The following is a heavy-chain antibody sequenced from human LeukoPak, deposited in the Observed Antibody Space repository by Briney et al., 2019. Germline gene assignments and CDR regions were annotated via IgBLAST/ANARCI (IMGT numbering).Heavy chain of an antibody. V-gene: IGHV3-48*01. CDR1: GFIFSQYS. D-gene: IGHD6-6*01. Sequence: GGSLRLSCAASGFIFSQYSMNWVRQAPGKGLEWVSHLRSSSETFYADSVKGRFTISRDNARNLMYLQMNNLRGEDTAVYYCARDGTYSSSSFDYWGQGTLVTVSS. CDR3: ARDGTYSSSSFDY. CDR2: LRSSSET. J-gene: IGHJ4*02.